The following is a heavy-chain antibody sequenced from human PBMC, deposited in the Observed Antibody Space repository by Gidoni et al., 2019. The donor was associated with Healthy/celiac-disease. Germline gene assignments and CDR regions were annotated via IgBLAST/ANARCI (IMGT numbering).Heavy chain of an antibody. Sequence: QLQLQESGPGLVKPSETLSLTCTVSGGSIYSSSYYWGWIRQPPGKGLEWIGSVYYSGSTYYNPSLKSRITIAVDTSKNQFSLKLTSVTAADTAVYYCARLDYTIQEPSFDYWGQGTLVTVSS. D-gene: IGHD4-4*01. CDR2: VYYSGST. J-gene: IGHJ4*02. CDR3: ARLDYTIQEPSFDY. CDR1: GGSIYSSSYY. V-gene: IGHV4-39*01.